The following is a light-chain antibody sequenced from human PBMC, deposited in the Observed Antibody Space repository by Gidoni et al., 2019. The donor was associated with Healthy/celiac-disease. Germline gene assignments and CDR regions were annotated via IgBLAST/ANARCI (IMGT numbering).Light chain of an antibody. CDR3: AAWDDSLTGLYV. J-gene: IGLJ1*01. CDR1: SSNIGSNT. Sequence: QSVLTQPPSASGTPGQRVTISCSGSSSNIGSNTVNWYQQLPGTAPKLLIDSNTQRPSGVPDRFSGSKSGTSASLAISGLQSEDEADYYCAAWDDSLTGLYVFGTGTKVTV. V-gene: IGLV1-44*01. CDR2: SNT.